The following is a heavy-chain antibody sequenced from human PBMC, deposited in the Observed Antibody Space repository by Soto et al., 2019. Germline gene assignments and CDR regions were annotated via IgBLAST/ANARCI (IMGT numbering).Heavy chain of an antibody. D-gene: IGHD1-1*01. CDR2: INHSGST. CDR3: AREKITGLFDY. J-gene: IGHJ4*02. Sequence: SETLPLTCAVYGGTFSGYYWTWIRQPPGTGLEWIGEINHSGSTNYNPSLKSRVTISVDTSKNQFSLKLTSVTAADTAVYYCAREKITGLFDYWGQGTLVT. V-gene: IGHV4-34*01. CDR1: GGTFSGYY.